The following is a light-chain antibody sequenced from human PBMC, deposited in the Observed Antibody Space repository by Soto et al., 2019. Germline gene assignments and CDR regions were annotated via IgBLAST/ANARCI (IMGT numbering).Light chain of an antibody. CDR1: SSNIGSNT. CDR3: AAWDDSLNGFYV. J-gene: IGLJ1*01. CDR2: SNS. V-gene: IGLV1-44*01. Sequence: QSVLTQPPSASGTPGQRVTISCSGSSSNIGSNTVNWYQQLPGTAPKLLIYSNSQRPSGVPDRSSGSKSGTSASLAISGLQSEDEADYYCAAWDDSLNGFYVFGTGTKVTVL.